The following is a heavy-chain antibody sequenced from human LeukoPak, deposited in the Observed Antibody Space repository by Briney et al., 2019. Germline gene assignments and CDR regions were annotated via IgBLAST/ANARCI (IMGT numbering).Heavy chain of an antibody. V-gene: IGHV3-30-3*01. CDR1: GFTFSSYA. J-gene: IGHJ4*02. D-gene: IGHD6-19*01. CDR2: ISYDGSNK. Sequence: PGGSLRLSCAASGFTFSSYAMHWVRQAPGKGLEWVAVISYDGSNKYYADSVKGRFTISRDNAKNTLYLQMNSLRAEDTAVYYCARAPRYSSGWYFDYWGQGTLVTVSS. CDR3: ARAPRYSSGWYFDY.